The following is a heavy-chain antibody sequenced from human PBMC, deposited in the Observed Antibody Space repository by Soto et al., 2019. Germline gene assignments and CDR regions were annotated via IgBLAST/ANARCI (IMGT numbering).Heavy chain of an antibody. CDR1: GFTFSSYA. Sequence: GGSLRLSCAASGFTFSSYAMSWVRQAPGKGLEWVSAISGSGGSTYYADSVKGRFTISRDNSKNTLYLQMNSLRAEDTAVYYCAKSMMVYAQASEQNFDYWGQGTLVTVSS. V-gene: IGHV3-23*01. J-gene: IGHJ4*02. CDR2: ISGSGGST. CDR3: AKSMMVYAQASEQNFDY. D-gene: IGHD2-8*01.